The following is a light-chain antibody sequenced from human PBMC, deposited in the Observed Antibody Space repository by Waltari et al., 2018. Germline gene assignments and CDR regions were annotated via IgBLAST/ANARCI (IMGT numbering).Light chain of an antibody. J-gene: IGKJ3*01. Sequence: DMQMSQSPSSVSASVGDRVTITCRASQDINSWVAWYQQKPGKAPKLLIYGASSLQSGVPSRFSGSGSGTDFTLTISSLQSEDFATYYCQQANSFPFTFGPGTKVDIK. CDR3: QQANSFPFT. CDR2: GAS. V-gene: IGKV1-12*01. CDR1: QDINSW.